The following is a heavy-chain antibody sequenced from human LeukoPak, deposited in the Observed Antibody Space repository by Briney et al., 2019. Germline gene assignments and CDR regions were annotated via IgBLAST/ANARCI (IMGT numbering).Heavy chain of an antibody. D-gene: IGHD6-19*01. J-gene: IGHJ4*02. Sequence: GGSLRLSCAASGFTVSSNYMSWVRQAPGKGLEWVSVIYSGGSTYYADSVKGRFTISRDNSKNTLYLQMNSLRAEDTAVYYCARSSRYSSGWYGRRGYFDYWGQGTLVTVSP. V-gene: IGHV3-66*01. CDR2: IYSGGST. CDR3: ARSSRYSSGWYGRRGYFDY. CDR1: GFTVSSNY.